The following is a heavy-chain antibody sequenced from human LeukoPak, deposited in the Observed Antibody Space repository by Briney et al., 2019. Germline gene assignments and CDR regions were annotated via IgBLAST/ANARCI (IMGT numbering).Heavy chain of an antibody. CDR2: INAGNGNT. V-gene: IGHV1-3*01. D-gene: IGHD6-13*01. CDR3: ARSGGGPIAAAGYY. Sequence: ASVKVSCEASGYTFTSYAMHWVRQAPGQRLEWMGWINAGNGNTKYSQKFQGRVTITRDTSASTAYMELSSLRSEDTAVYYCARSGGGPIAAAGYYWGQGTLVTVSS. J-gene: IGHJ4*02. CDR1: GYTFTSYA.